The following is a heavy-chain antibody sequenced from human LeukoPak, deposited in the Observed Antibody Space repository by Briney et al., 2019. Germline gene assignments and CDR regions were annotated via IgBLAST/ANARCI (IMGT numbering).Heavy chain of an antibody. CDR1: GYTFTSYG. D-gene: IGHD2-21*02. CDR2: ISAYNGNT. Sequence: ASVKVSCKASGYTFTSYGISWVRQAPGQGLEWMGWISAYNGNTNYAQKLQGRVTMTTDTSTSTAYMELRGLRSDDTAVYYCARMYCGGDCYSGYPDFFDYWGQGTLVTVSS. V-gene: IGHV1-18*01. CDR3: ARMYCGGDCYSGYPDFFDY. J-gene: IGHJ4*02.